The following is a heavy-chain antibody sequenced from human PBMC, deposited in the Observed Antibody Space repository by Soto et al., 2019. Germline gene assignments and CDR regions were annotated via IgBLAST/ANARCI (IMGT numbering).Heavy chain of an antibody. J-gene: IGHJ4*02. CDR3: ARIFDSSGYCLRY. D-gene: IGHD3-22*01. Sequence: PGGSLRLSCAASGFISSDYYMTWIRQAPGKGLEWVSYISSSGSTIYYADSVKGRFTISRDNAKNPLYLQMNSLRAEDTAVYYCARIFDSSGYCLRYWGQGTLVTVSS. V-gene: IGHV3-11*01. CDR2: ISSSGSTI. CDR1: GFISSDYY.